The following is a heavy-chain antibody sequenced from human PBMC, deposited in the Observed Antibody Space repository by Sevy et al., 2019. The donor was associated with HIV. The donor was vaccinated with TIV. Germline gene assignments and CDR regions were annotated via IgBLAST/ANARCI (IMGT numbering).Heavy chain of an antibody. V-gene: IGHV3-21*01. CDR3: ARDLPLVGPRDYFDY. Sequence: GGSLRLSCAASGFTLSSYSMNWVRQAPGKGLEWVSSISSSSSYIYYADSVKGRFTISRDNAKNSLYLQMNSLRAEDTAVYYCARDLPLVGPRDYFDYWGQGSLVTVSS. CDR2: ISSSSSYI. J-gene: IGHJ4*02. D-gene: IGHD1-26*01. CDR1: GFTLSSYS.